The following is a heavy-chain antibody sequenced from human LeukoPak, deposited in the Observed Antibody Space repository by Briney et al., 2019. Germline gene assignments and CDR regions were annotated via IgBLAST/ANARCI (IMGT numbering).Heavy chain of an antibody. CDR1: SGSISSYF. CDR3: ARVLNWGSFNYYFGMDV. V-gene: IGHV4-59*01. D-gene: IGHD7-27*01. J-gene: IGHJ6*02. Sequence: SETLSLTCIVSSGSISSYFWSWIRQPPGKGLEWIGYVHYSGTTNYNPSLRGRVTISVDTSKNQFSLKLSSVTAADTAVYYRARVLNWGSFNYYFGMDVWGQGTTVTVSS. CDR2: VHYSGTT.